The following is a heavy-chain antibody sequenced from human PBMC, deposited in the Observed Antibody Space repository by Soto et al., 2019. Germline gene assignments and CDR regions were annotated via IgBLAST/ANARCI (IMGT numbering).Heavy chain of an antibody. D-gene: IGHD5-12*01. V-gene: IGHV1-24*01. Sequence: SVKVSVKVSGYTLTELSLHWLRQAPGKGLEGVGGFDPEDGETIYAQKFQGRVTMTEDTYRDTAYMELSSLRSEDTAVYYCATGPPYSGYDFGGTFDYWGQGTLVTVSS. CDR2: FDPEDGET. J-gene: IGHJ4*02. CDR1: GYTLTELS. CDR3: ATGPPYSGYDFGGTFDY.